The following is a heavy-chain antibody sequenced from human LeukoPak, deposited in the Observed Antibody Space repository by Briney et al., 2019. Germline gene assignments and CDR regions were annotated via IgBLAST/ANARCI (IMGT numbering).Heavy chain of an antibody. CDR1: GGSISSSSYY. CDR3: VKSGGYGLIDY. CDR2: IYYSGST. J-gene: IGHJ4*02. V-gene: IGHV4-39*01. Sequence: PSETLSLTCTVSGGSISSSSYYWGWIRQPPGKGLEWIGSIYYSGSTYYNPSLKSRVTISVDTSKNQFSLKLSSVTAADTAMYYCVKSGGYGLIDYWGQGTLVTVSS. D-gene: IGHD6-19*01.